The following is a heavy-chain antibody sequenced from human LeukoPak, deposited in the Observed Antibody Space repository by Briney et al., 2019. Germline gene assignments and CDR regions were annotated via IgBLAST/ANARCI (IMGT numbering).Heavy chain of an antibody. Sequence: SVKVSCKPCRWTFLCYVMSGVGPPPGQGLEWMAWINHYYGNTNYAHKLRGRVTMTTDTSTGTAYMEVRSLTSDDTAVHYCARDPGGYHYFFECWGQGTLVTVSS. CDR2: INHYYGNT. CDR3: ARDPGGYHYFFEC. D-gene: IGHD3-22*01. J-gene: IGHJ4*02. CDR1: RWTFLCYV. V-gene: IGHV1-18*01.